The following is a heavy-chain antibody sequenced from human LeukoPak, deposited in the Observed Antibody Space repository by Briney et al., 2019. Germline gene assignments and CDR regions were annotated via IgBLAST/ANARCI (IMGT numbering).Heavy chain of an antibody. Sequence: PGGSLRLSCAASGFTFSSYWMSWVRQAPGKGLEWVAVISYDGSNKYYADSVKGRFTISRDNSKNTLYLQMNSLRAEDTAVYYCARDLSRGTMVRGVHENYYYYGMDVWGQGTTVTVSS. CDR2: ISYDGSNK. V-gene: IGHV3-30-3*01. CDR3: ARDLSRGTMVRGVHENYYYYGMDV. CDR1: GFTFSSYW. D-gene: IGHD3-10*01. J-gene: IGHJ6*02.